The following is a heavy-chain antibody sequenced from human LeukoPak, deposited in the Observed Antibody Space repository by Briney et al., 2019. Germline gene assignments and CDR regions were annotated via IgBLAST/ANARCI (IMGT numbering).Heavy chain of an antibody. J-gene: IGHJ4*02. CDR3: ARPGDYYDSSGYSTSFDY. CDR2: ISYDGSNK. D-gene: IGHD3-22*01. Sequence: GGSLRLSCAASGFTFSSYAMHWVRQAPGKGLEWVAVISYDGSNKYYADSVKGRFTISRDNSKNTLYLQMNSLRAEDTAVYYCARPGDYYDSSGYSTSFDYWGQGTLVTVSS. V-gene: IGHV3-30-3*01. CDR1: GFTFSSYA.